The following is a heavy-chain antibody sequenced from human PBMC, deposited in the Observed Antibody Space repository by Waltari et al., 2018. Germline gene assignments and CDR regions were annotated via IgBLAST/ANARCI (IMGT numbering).Heavy chain of an antibody. Sequence: QVQLQXSGXXLGDXSPTPSXPCSVPGGPXNNNRYFWSWIRQSAGKGLEWIGRVXTSVKXNYSPXLKIRVSISVXTSKNQFSLKLSSVTATXTAKYYCAXEXFRXAAARTFGLIDXWGQGILVTVSS. D-gene: IGHD6-13*01. CDR3: AXEXFRXAAARTFGLIDX. V-gene: IGHV4-61*02. CDR2: VXTSVKX. CDR1: GGPXNNNRYF. J-gene: IGHJ4*02.